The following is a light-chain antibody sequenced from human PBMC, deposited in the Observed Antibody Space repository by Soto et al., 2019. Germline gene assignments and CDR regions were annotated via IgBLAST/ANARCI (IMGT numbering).Light chain of an antibody. CDR3: QQSCSTPRT. CDR1: HNIERW. J-gene: IGKJ1*01. CDR2: AAS. Sequence: IQMTQSPSTLSASVGDRVTITCRASHNIERWMAWYQQKPGKAPKLLIYAASSLQSGVPSRFSRSGSGTDFTLTISSLQPEDFATYYCQQSCSTPRTFGQGTKVDIK. V-gene: IGKV1-39*01.